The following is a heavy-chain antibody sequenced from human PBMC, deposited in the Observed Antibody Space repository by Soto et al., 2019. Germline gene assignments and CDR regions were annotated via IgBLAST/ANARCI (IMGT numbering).Heavy chain of an antibody. J-gene: IGHJ5*02. Sequence: ASVKVSCKASGYTFTSYGISWVRQAPVQGLEWMGWISAYNGNTNYAQKLQGRVTMTTDTSTSTAYMELRSLRSDDTAVYYCARADWNYWWFDPWGQGTLVTVSS. V-gene: IGHV1-18*04. CDR2: ISAYNGNT. CDR1: GYTFTSYG. D-gene: IGHD1-7*01. CDR3: ARADWNYWWFDP.